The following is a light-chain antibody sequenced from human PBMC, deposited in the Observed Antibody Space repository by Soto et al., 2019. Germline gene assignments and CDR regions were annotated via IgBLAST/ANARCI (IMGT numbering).Light chain of an antibody. V-gene: IGLV1-40*01. Sequence: LTQPPSVSGAPGQRVTISCTGSRSNIGAGYAVHWYQQLPGTAPKLLIYDNTNRPSGVPDRFSASESGTSASLAITGLQSEDEADYYCQSYDTSLSASVFGGGTKLTVL. J-gene: IGLJ2*01. CDR2: DNT. CDR3: QSYDTSLSASV. CDR1: RSNIGAGYA.